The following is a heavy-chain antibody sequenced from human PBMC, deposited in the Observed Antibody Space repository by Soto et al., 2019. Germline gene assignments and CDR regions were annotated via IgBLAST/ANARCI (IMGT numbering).Heavy chain of an antibody. V-gene: IGHV3-23*01. CDR2: ISVSVGST. J-gene: IGHJ4*02. CDR3: AKRDVPHSTSNAYFYDH. D-gene: IGHD2-21*02. Sequence: GGSLRLSCGVSGFPFAPSTMSWVRQAPGKGLEWVSTISVSVGSTYSADSVQGRFTVSSDISDNTLFLRMTSLTADDTAVYFCAKRDVPHSTSNAYFYDHWGRGVLVTVS. CDR1: GFPFAPST.